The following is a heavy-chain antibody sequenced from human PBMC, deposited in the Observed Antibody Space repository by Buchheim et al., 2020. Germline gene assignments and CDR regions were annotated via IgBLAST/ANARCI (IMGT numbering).Heavy chain of an antibody. CDR2: ISGSGLST. V-gene: IGHV3-23*01. CDR3: AKTGQGWEGGDYLDY. J-gene: IGHJ4*02. D-gene: IGHD1-14*01. CDR1: GFTFSTYA. Sequence: EVQLLESGGGLVQPGGSLRLSCAAPGFTFSTYAMTWVRLVPGKGLEWVSGISGSGLSTKYPDSVKGRFTISRDNSKNTLYLQMSTLRAEDTAEYYCAKTGQGWEGGDYLDYWGQGTL.